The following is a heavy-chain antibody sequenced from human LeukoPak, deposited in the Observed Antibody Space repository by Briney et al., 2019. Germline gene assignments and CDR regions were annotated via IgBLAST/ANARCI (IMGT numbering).Heavy chain of an antibody. V-gene: IGHV4-39*01. CDR1: GVSISSSNSY. CDR2: IYYTGNT. D-gene: IGHD3/OR15-3a*01. Sequence: SETLSLTCTVSGVSISSSNSYWGWIRQPPGKGLEWIGSIYYTGNTYYNASLKSRVTISIDTSKSQISLRLTSVTATDTAMYYCARQTGSGLFTLPGGQGTLVTVSS. CDR3: ARQTGSGLFTLP. J-gene: IGHJ4*02.